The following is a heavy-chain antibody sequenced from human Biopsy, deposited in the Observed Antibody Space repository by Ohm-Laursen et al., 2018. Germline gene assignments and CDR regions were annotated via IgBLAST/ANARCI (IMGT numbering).Heavy chain of an antibody. CDR1: GYTFNDYY. J-gene: IGHJ4*02. CDR3: ARDRMTDVFGGPTRTDVFDS. Sequence: EASVKVSCNASGYTFNDYYIHWVRQSPGQGLEWMGWVNPNSGATNSAEKFRGRVTLTRDTSICAVYIELRRLKSDDAAVYFCARDRMTDVFGGPTRTDVFDSWGQGTPVTVSS. D-gene: IGHD3-10*01. CDR2: VNPNSGAT. V-gene: IGHV1-2*02.